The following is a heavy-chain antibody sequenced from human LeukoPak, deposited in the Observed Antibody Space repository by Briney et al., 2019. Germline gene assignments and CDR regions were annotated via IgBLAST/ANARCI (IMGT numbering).Heavy chain of an antibody. Sequence: KPSETLSLTCAVYGGSFSGYYWSWIRQPPGKGLEWIGEINHSGSTNYNPSLKSRVTISVDTSKNQFSLKLSSVTAADTAVYYCARGGGFDPWGQGTLVTVSS. D-gene: IGHD3-3*01. CDR2: INHSGST. V-gene: IGHV4-34*01. CDR3: ARGGGFDP. CDR1: GGSFSGYY. J-gene: IGHJ5*02.